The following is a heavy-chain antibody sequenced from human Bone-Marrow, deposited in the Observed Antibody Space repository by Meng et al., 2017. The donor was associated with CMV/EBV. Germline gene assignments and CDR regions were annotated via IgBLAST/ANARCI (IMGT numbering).Heavy chain of an antibody. CDR3: TTAMYSGYDPIDY. J-gene: IGHJ4*02. Sequence: SGFTFSNAWMGWVRQAAGKGLEWVGRIKSKTDGGTTDYAAPVKGRFTISRDDSKNTLYLQMNSLKTEDTAVYYCTTAMYSGYDPIDYWGQGTLVTVSS. CDR2: IKSKTDGGTT. CDR1: GFTFSNAW. D-gene: IGHD5-12*01. V-gene: IGHV3-15*01.